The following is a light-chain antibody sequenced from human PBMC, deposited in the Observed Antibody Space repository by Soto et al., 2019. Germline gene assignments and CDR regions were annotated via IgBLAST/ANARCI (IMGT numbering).Light chain of an antibody. CDR3: QQTYSAPPT. J-gene: IGKJ2*01. CDR1: QGITNY. CDR2: TAS. V-gene: IGKV1-39*01. Sequence: DIPMTQSPSSLSASVGDRVAITCRAGQGITNYLNWYQHKTGEAPKLLISTASRLQSGVPSRFSGSGSGTDFTLTISSLQPEDFATYYCQQTYSAPPTFGQGTKLEI.